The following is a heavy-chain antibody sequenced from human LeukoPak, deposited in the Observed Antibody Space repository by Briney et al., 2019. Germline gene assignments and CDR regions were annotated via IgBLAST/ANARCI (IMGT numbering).Heavy chain of an antibody. D-gene: IGHD6-19*01. CDR2: ISSSSSYI. CDR1: GFTFSSYS. J-gene: IGHJ4*02. Sequence: PGGSLRLSCAASGFTFSSYSMNWVRQAPGKGLEWVSSISSSSSYIYYADSVKGRFTISRDNAKNSLYLQMNSLRAEDTAVYYCARFSSGWYVFDYWGQGTLVTVSS. V-gene: IGHV3-21*01. CDR3: ARFSSGWYVFDY.